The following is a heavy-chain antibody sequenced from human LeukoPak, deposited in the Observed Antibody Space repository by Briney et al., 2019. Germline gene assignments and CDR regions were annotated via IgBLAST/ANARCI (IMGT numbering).Heavy chain of an antibody. CDR1: GFTFSSYS. Sequence: GGSLRLSCAASGFTFSSYSLNWVRQAPGKGLEWVSSISGSSSYIYYADSVKGRFTISRHNAKNSRYLQMNSLRAEDTAVYYCARVPAGVIGMKDAFDIWGQGTMVTVSS. V-gene: IGHV3-21*01. CDR3: ARVPAGVIGMKDAFDI. CDR2: ISGSSSYI. D-gene: IGHD3-16*02. J-gene: IGHJ3*02.